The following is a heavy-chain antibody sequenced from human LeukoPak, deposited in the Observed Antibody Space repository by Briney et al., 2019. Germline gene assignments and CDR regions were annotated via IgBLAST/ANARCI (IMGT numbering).Heavy chain of an antibody. D-gene: IGHD3-22*01. CDR1: GYTLTELS. CDR2: FDPEDGET. J-gene: IGHJ3*02. V-gene: IGHV1-24*01. CDR3: ATTNLPYYDSSGYYYRGAFDI. Sequence: ASVKVSCKVSGYTLTELSMHWVRQAPGKGLEWMGGFDPEDGETIYAQKFQGRVTMTEDTSTDTAYMELSSLRSEDTAVYYCATTNLPYYDSSGYYYRGAFDIWGQGTMVTVSS.